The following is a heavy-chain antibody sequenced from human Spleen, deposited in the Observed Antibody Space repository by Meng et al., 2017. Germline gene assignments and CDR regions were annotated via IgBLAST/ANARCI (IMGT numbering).Heavy chain of an antibody. D-gene: IGHD4-11*01. CDR2: INHSGST. V-gene: IGHV4-34*01. Sequence: QGQPQHGGAGLLKPSETLSLTCAVYGGSFSGYYWSWIRQPPGKGLEWIGEINHSGSTNYNPSLESRATISVDTSQNNLSLKLSSVTAADSAVYYCARGPTTMAHDFDYWGQGTLVTVSS. J-gene: IGHJ4*02. CDR1: GGSFSGYY. CDR3: ARGPTTMAHDFDY.